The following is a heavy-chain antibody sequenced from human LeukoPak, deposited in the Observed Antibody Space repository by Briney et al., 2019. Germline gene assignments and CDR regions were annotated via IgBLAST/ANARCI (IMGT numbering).Heavy chain of an antibody. V-gene: IGHV4-39*01. CDR1: GGSISTSDRY. CDR3: ARHQEAMVRGVLYYMDV. CDR2: IYYSGIT. Sequence: SETLSLTCTVSGGSISTSDRYWGWIRQPPGKGLEWIGSIYYSGITYRNPSLKSRVTISVDTSKSQFSLRLSSVTAADMAVYYCARHQEAMVRGVLYYMDVWGKGTTVTISS. J-gene: IGHJ6*03. D-gene: IGHD3-10*01.